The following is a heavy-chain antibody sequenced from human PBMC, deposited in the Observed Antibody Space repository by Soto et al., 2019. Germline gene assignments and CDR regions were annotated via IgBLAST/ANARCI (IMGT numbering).Heavy chain of an antibody. CDR3: ARRRCSGGSCYSGDAFDI. D-gene: IGHD2-15*01. CDR2: IYPGDSDT. CDR1: GYSFTSYW. Sequence: PGESLKISCQGSGYSFTSYWIGWVRQMPGKGLEWMGIIYPGDSDTRYSPSFQGQVTISADKSISTAYLQWSSLKASDTAMYYCARRRCSGGSCYSGDAFDIWGQGTMVTVSS. J-gene: IGHJ3*02. V-gene: IGHV5-51*01.